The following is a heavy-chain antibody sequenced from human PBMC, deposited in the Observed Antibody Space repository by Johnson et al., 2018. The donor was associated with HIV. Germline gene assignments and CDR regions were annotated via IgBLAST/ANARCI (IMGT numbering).Heavy chain of an antibody. Sequence: VQLVESGGGLVQPGGSLRLSCAASGITVSSNYMSWVRQAPGKGLEWVSVIFSVGNTYYTDSVGGRFTISRDNSNNMVYLQMNSLRPEDTAVYYCARVGGQKANGGLVEAFDRWGQGTMVTVSA. CDR2: IFSVGNT. CDR3: ARVGGQKANGGLVEAFDR. V-gene: IGHV3-66*02. D-gene: IGHD7-27*01. CDR1: GITVSSNY. J-gene: IGHJ3*02.